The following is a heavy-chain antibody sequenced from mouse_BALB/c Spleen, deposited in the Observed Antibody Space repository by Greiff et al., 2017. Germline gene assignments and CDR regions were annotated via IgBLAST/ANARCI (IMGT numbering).Heavy chain of an antibody. CDR2: ISYSGST. J-gene: IGHJ3*01. Sequence: EVQLQESGPGLVKPSQSLSLTCTVTGYSITSDYAWNWIRQFPGNKLEWMGYISYSGSTSYNPSLKSRISITRDTSKNQFFLQLNSVTTEDTATYYCARRDYDYDRGAWFAYWGQGTLVTVSA. D-gene: IGHD2-4*01. V-gene: IGHV3-2*02. CDR3: ARRDYDYDRGAWFAY. CDR1: GYSITSDYA.